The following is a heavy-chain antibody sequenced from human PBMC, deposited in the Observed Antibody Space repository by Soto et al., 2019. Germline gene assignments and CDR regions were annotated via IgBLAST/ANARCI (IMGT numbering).Heavy chain of an antibody. CDR1: GGSISSDYYY. Sequence: PSETLALTCTVSGGSISSDYYYWSWIRQPPGKGLEWIGYIYYSGRTAYNPSLKSRIIISIDTSKNHFSLSLNSLNAADTAVYYCAGELSNSPEYFDFWGLGTLVTVSS. CDR2: IYYSGRT. V-gene: IGHV4-30-4*01. D-gene: IGHD6-6*01. CDR3: AGELSNSPEYFDF. J-gene: IGHJ4*02.